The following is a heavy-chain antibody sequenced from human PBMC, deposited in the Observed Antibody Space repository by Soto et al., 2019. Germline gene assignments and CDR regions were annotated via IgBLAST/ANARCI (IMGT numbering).Heavy chain of an antibody. J-gene: IGHJ4*02. CDR2: ISGSGSNT. D-gene: IGHD1-26*01. Sequence: ILSCAASGFTFTSYAMSWVRLTPGKGLEWVSAISGSGSNTFYADSVRDRFTISRDNSKNTVFLQMNNLRAEDTAVYFCARDRAPFDYWGQGTRVTVSS. CDR1: GFTFTSYA. CDR3: ARDRAPFDY. V-gene: IGHV3-23*01.